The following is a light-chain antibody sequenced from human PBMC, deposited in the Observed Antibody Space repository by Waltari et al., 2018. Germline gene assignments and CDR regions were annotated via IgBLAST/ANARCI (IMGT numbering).Light chain of an antibody. CDR2: EVS. Sequence: QSALTQPPSASGSPGQSVTISCTGTSSDVGGYNYVSWYQQHPGKAPKLMIYEVSKRPSGVPSRFAGCKCGNTASLTVSGLQAEDEADYYCSAYAGSNNYVFGTGTKVTVL. CDR1: SSDVGGYNY. J-gene: IGLJ1*01. V-gene: IGLV2-8*01. CDR3: SAYAGSNNYV.